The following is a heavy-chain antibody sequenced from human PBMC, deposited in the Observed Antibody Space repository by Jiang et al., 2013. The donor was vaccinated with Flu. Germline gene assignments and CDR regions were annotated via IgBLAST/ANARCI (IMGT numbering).Heavy chain of an antibody. V-gene: IGHV4-39*07. CDR3: ARAQKYSGFELPYFDF. J-gene: IGHJ4*02. Sequence: GSGLVKPSETLSLTCTVSGGSISSTDYYWAWIRQPPGKGLEWIGSIYHTGSTYYNPSLTSRLTMSIYTSKNQISLKLTSVTAADTALYYCARAQKYSGFELPYFDFWGQGALVTVSS. D-gene: IGHD5-12*01. CDR1: GGSISSTDYY. CDR2: IYHTGST.